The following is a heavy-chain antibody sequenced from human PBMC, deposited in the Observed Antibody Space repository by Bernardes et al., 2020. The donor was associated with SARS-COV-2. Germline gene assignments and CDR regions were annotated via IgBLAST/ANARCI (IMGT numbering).Heavy chain of an antibody. V-gene: IGHV5-51*01. Sequence: GESLKISCKGSGYNFTTYWFAWVRQMPGKGLEWMGIIYPGDSDTRYSPSFQGQVTISADKPISTAYSQWSSLKASDTAIYYCARPSFSGGGAFDIWGQGTMVTVSS. CDR1: GYNFTTYW. D-gene: IGHD2-15*01. CDR3: ARPSFSGGGAFDI. J-gene: IGHJ3*02. CDR2: IYPGDSDT.